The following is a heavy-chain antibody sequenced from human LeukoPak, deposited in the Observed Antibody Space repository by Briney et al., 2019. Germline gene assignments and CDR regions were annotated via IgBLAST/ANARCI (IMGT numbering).Heavy chain of an antibody. CDR2: ISSSGSTI. CDR1: GFTFSSYE. CDR3: ARAPGYHGY. V-gene: IGHV3-48*03. Sequence: GGSLRLSCAASGFTFSSYEMNWVRQAPGKGLEWVSYISSSGSTIYYADSVKGRFTISRDNAKNSLHLQMNGLRAEDTAVYYCARAPGYHGYWGQGTLVTVSS. J-gene: IGHJ4*02. D-gene: IGHD2-2*01.